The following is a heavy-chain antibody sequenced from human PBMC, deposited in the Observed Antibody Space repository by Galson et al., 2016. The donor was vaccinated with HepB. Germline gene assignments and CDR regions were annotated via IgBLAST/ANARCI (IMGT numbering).Heavy chain of an antibody. Sequence: SLRLSCAASGFPFSSYGMHWVRQAPGKGLECVAVVWWDGTRDNYADSVKGRFTISRDNSKSTLYLQMNSLRGEDTAVYFCARDRGGTADYFGMDVWGQGTTVIVSS. CDR2: VWWDGTRD. V-gene: IGHV3-33*01. D-gene: IGHD1-1*01. J-gene: IGHJ6*02. CDR3: ARDRGGTADYFGMDV. CDR1: GFPFSSYG.